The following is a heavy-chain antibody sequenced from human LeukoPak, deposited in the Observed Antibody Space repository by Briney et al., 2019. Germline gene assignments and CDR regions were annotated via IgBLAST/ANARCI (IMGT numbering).Heavy chain of an antibody. D-gene: IGHD1-26*01. V-gene: IGHV3-53*01. Sequence: GGSLRLSCAASGFTVSSNYMSWVRQAPGEGLEWVSVIYSGGTTYYADSVKGRFTISRDNSKNTLYLQMNSLRAEDTAVYYCATRTSGSYYASFDYWGQGTLVTVSS. CDR3: ATRTSGSYYASFDY. CDR2: IYSGGTT. CDR1: GFTVSSNY. J-gene: IGHJ4*02.